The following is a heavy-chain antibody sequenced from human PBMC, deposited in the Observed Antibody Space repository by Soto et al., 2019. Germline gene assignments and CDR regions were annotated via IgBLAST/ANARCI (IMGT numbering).Heavy chain of an antibody. D-gene: IGHD1-26*01. J-gene: IGHJ4*02. CDR1: GFTFSSYG. V-gene: IGHV3-30*18. CDR2: ISYDGSNK. Sequence: PGGSLRLSCAASGFTFSSYGMHWVRQAPGKGLEWVAVISYDGSNKYYADSVKGRFTISRGNSKDTLYLQMNSLRAEDTAVYYCAKGVGATYLFDYWGQGTLVTVSS. CDR3: AKGVGATYLFDY.